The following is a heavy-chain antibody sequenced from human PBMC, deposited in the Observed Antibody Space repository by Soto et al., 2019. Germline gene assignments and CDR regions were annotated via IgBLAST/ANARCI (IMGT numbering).Heavy chain of an antibody. Sequence: QVQLRQSGPGLVKPSGTLSLTCVVSGTSISSSYWWTWVRQSPGKGLEWIGEIYHTGITKYNPSLTTRVTISVDKSSNQFSLKLTSVTAADTAMYYCATLPPRIVVVLSEFPTWGQGSQVTVSS. CDR1: GTSISSSYW. D-gene: IGHD2-21*01. CDR3: ATLPPRIVVVLSEFPT. CDR2: IYHTGIT. J-gene: IGHJ5*02. V-gene: IGHV4-4*02.